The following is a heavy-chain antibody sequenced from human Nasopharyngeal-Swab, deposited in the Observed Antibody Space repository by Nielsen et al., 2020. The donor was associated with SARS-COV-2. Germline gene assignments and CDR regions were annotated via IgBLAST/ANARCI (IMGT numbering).Heavy chain of an antibody. CDR2: ISWDSGNI. V-gene: IGHV3-9*01. D-gene: IGHD2-15*01. J-gene: IGHJ3*01. CDR3: VKDNLLRAFDL. CDR1: GFSFDDYA. Sequence: SLKISCAVSGFSFDDYAIHWVRQAPGRGLEWVSGISWDSGNIGYADSVKGRFTIPRDNAKNSLYLQMNSLRAEDTALYYCVKDNLLRAFDLWGQGTMVTVSS.